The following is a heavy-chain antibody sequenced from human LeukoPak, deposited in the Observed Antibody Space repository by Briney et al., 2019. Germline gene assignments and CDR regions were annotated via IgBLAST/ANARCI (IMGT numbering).Heavy chain of an antibody. J-gene: IGHJ4*02. Sequence: PGGSLRLSCAASGFTFSSYWMHWVRQAPGKGLVWVSRINSDGSSTSYADSVKGRFTISRDNAKNSLYLQMNNLRAEDTAVYYCARDVGYFRFDYWGQGTLVTVSS. V-gene: IGHV3-74*01. CDR2: INSDGSST. CDR1: GFTFSSYW. CDR3: ARDVGYFRFDY. D-gene: IGHD5-18*01.